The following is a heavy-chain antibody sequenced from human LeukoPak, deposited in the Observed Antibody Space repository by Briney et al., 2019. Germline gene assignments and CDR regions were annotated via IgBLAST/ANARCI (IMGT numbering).Heavy chain of an antibody. D-gene: IGHD1-26*01. J-gene: IGHJ3*02. V-gene: IGHV1-46*01. CDR3: ARGGRWELPRPYAFDI. Sequence: ASVKVSCKASGYTFTSYYMHWVRQAPGQGLEWMGIINPSGGSTSYAQKFQGRVTMTTDTSTSTAYMELRSLRSDDTAVYYCARGGRWELPRPYAFDIWGQGTMVTVSS. CDR2: INPSGGST. CDR1: GYTFTSYY.